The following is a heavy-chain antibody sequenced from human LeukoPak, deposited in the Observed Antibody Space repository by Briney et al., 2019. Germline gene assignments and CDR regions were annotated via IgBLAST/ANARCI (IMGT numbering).Heavy chain of an antibody. V-gene: IGHV4-30-4*08. D-gene: IGHD2-2*01. CDR2: IYYSGST. J-gene: IGHJ5*02. CDR1: GGSISSGDYY. Sequence: SQTLSLTCTVSGGSISSGDYYWSWIRQPPGKGLEWIGYIYYSGSTYNNPSLKSRVTISVDTSKNQFSLKLSSVTAADTAVYYCARGIVVVPVSIGRHDWFDPWGQGTLVTVSS. CDR3: ARGIVVVPVSIGRHDWFDP.